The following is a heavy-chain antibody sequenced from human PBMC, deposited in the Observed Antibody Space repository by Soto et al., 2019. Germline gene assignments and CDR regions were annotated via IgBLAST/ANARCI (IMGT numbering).Heavy chain of an antibody. J-gene: IGHJ4*02. V-gene: IGHV1-18*01. CDR1: GYTFTSYG. CDR2: ISAYNGNT. D-gene: IGHD2-2*01. Sequence: GASVKVSCKASGYTFTSYGISWVRQAPGQGLEWMGWISAYNGNTNYAQKLQGRVTMTTDTSTSTAYMELRSLRSDDTAVYYCARDPGPRGAPQPIDYWGQGTLVTVSS. CDR3: ARDPGPRGAPQPIDY.